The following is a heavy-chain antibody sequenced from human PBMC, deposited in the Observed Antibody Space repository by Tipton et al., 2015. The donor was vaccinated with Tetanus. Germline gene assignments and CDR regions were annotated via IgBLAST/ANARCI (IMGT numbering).Heavy chain of an antibody. Sequence: QSGPEVKKPGASVKVSCKASGYTFTSYAMHWVRQAPGQRLEWMGWINAGNGNTKYSQKFQGRVTITRDTSASTAYMELSSLRSEDTAVYYCARVFCSGGSCPVWFDPWGQGTLVTVSS. CDR1: GYTFTSYA. D-gene: IGHD2-15*01. V-gene: IGHV1-3*01. CDR2: INAGNGNT. CDR3: ARVFCSGGSCPVWFDP. J-gene: IGHJ5*02.